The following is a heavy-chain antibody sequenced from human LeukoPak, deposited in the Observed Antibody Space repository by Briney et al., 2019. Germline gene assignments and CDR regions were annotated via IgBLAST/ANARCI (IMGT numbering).Heavy chain of an antibody. D-gene: IGHD6-13*01. V-gene: IGHV4-38-2*02. CDR1: GYSISSGYY. Sequence: SETLSLTCTVSGYSISSGYYWGWIRQPPGKGLEWIGSIYHSGSTYYNPSLKSRVTISVDTSKNQFSLKLSSVTAADTAVYYCARVSSPGAAAGTGRWGQGTLVTVSS. CDR2: IYHSGST. CDR3: ARVSSPGAAAGTGR. J-gene: IGHJ4*02.